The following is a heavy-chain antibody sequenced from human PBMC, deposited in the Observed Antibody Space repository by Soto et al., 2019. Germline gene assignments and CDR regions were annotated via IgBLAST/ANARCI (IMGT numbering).Heavy chain of an antibody. J-gene: IGHJ4*02. CDR1: GYTFTSYG. Sequence: ASVKVSCKASGYTFTSYGISWVRQAPGQGLEWMGWISAYNGNTNYAQKLQGRVTMTTDTSTSTAYMELRSLRSDDTAVYYCARDPKQWLVQGHFDYWGQGTLVTVSS. CDR3: ARDPKQWLVQGHFDY. D-gene: IGHD6-19*01. V-gene: IGHV1-18*01. CDR2: ISAYNGNT.